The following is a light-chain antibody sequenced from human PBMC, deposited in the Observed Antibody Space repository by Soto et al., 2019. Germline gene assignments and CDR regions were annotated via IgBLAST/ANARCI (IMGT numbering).Light chain of an antibody. CDR3: QQYAGYSRT. CDR2: KGS. Sequence: DVQMTQSPSTLSASVGDRVTITCRASQSISGWLAWYQQRPGTAPKLMIYKGSTLETGVPSRFSGSGSGTEFTLTINNLQPDDFATYYCQQYAGYSRTFGQGTKVEIK. CDR1: QSISGW. V-gene: IGKV1-5*03. J-gene: IGKJ1*01.